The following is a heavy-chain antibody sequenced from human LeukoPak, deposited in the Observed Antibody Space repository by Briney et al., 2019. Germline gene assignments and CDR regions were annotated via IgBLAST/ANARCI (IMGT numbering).Heavy chain of an antibody. CDR1: GGSISNFY. Sequence: SETLSLTCTVSGGSISNFYWSWIRQSPGKGLEWNGYIHYRGSTNYNPSLKSRVTISVATSKSQFSLKLSSVTAADTAIYYCARARDITVAGTWGDNWFDPWGQGTLVTVSS. V-gene: IGHV4-59*01. J-gene: IGHJ5*02. D-gene: IGHD6-19*01. CDR3: ARARDITVAGTWGDNWFDP. CDR2: IHYRGST.